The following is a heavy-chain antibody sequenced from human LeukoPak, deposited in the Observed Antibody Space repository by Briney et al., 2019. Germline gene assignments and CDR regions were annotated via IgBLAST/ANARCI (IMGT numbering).Heavy chain of an antibody. D-gene: IGHD4-17*01. V-gene: IGHV6-1*01. CDR2: TYYRFKWYN. Sequence: SQTLSLTYALSGDSVSSNSVAGNWLRQSPSRGLEWLGSTYYRFKWYNDYALSVKSRITINPYTSKNHFSLQLNSVTPEDTAVYYCARSDYGDSTFDYWGQGTLVTVSS. J-gene: IGHJ4*02. CDR3: ARSDYGDSTFDY. CDR1: GDSVSSNSVA.